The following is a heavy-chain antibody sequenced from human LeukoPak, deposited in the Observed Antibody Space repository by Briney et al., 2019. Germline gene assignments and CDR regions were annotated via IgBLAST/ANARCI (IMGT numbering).Heavy chain of an antibody. J-gene: IGHJ4*02. D-gene: IGHD3-22*01. Sequence: GASVKVSCKASGYTFTSYYMHWVRQAPGQGLEWMGIINPSGGSTSYAQKFQGRVTITRDTSTSTVYMELSSLRSEDTAVYYCARPSNGYYYVGSGDYWGQGTLVTVSS. CDR1: GYTFTSYY. CDR3: ARPSNGYYYVGSGDY. V-gene: IGHV1-46*01. CDR2: INPSGGST.